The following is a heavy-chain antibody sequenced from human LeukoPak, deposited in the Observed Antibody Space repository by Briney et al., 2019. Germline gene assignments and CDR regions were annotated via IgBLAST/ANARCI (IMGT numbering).Heavy chain of an antibody. CDR3: AREGGYSYGPADY. CDR2: INHSGST. CDR1: GGSFSGYY. Sequence: SETLSVTCAVYGGSFSGYYWSWIRQPPGKGLEWIGEINHSGSTNYNPSLKSRVTISVDTSKNQFSLKLSSVTAADTAVYYCAREGGYSYGPADYWGQGTLVTVSS. D-gene: IGHD5-18*01. J-gene: IGHJ4*02. V-gene: IGHV4-34*01.